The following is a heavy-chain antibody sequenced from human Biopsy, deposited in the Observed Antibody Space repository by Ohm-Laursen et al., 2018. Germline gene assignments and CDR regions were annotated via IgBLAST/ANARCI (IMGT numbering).Heavy chain of an antibody. CDR2: VYISGGT. CDR3: ARGSPLYADFPFDY. D-gene: IGHD4-17*01. Sequence: GTLSLTWSVSGDSISSYYWSWIRQPAGKGLEWIGRVYISGGTTYNPSLKSRFTMSLDTTKNQFSLRRRSVTAADTAVYYCARGSPLYADFPFDYWGQGTLVTVSS. V-gene: IGHV4-4*07. CDR1: GDSISSYY. J-gene: IGHJ4*02.